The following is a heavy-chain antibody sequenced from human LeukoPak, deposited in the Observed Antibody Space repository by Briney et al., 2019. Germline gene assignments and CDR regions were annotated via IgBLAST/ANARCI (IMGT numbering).Heavy chain of an antibody. CDR3: ARPLTETDDAFDI. D-gene: IGHD4/OR15-4a*01. CDR2: IYSSGST. V-gene: IGHV4-61*02. Sequence: PSETLSLTCSVSGGSISSGSYYWSWIRQPAGKGLEWIGRIYSSGSTNYNPSLKSRVTISVDTSKNQFSLKLSSVTAADTAVYYCARPLTETDDAFDIWGQGTMVTVSS. CDR1: GGSISSGSYY. J-gene: IGHJ3*02.